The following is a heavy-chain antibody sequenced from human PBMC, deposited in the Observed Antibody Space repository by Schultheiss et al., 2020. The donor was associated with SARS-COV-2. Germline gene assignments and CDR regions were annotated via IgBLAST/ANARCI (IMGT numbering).Heavy chain of an antibody. CDR1: GGTFSSYA. J-gene: IGHJ2*01. D-gene: IGHD3-3*01. Sequence: SVKVSCKASGGTFSSYAISWVRQAPGPGLEWMGGIIPIFGTANYAQKFQGRVTITADESTSTAYMELSSLRSEDTAVYYCARDRYDFWSGYVNYWYFDRWGHGTLVTVSS. V-gene: IGHV1-69*13. CDR3: ARDRYDFWSGYVNYWYFDR. CDR2: IIPIFGTA.